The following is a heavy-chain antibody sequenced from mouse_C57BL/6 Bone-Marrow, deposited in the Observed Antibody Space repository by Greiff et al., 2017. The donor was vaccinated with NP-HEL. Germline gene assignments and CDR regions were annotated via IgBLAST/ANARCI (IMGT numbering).Heavy chain of an antibody. J-gene: IGHJ3*01. CDR2: IWGDGST. CDR3: AKHFITTVVAPFAY. D-gene: IGHD1-1*01. Sequence: VKLMESGPGLVAPSQSLSITCTVSGFSLTSYGVSWVRQPPGKGLEWLGVIWGDGSTNYHSALISRLSISKDNSKSQVFLKLNSLQTDDTATYYCAKHFITTVVAPFAYWGQGTLVTVSA. CDR1: GFSLTSYG. V-gene: IGHV2-3*01.